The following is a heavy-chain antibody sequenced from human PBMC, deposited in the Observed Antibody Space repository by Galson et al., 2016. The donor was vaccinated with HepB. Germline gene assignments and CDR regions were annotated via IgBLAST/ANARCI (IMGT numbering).Heavy chain of an antibody. V-gene: IGHV3-23*01. CDR1: GFTFAGYA. CDR3: VRGTLGYLDH. D-gene: IGHD6-13*01. CDR2: MSGSGEDT. J-gene: IGHJ4*02. Sequence: SLRLSCAASGFTFAGYAMSWVRQAPGKGLEWVSAMSGSGEDTYYADPVLGRFSISRDNFRNTLYLQMNSLRVEDTALYYCVRGTLGYLDHWGQGTPVTVSS.